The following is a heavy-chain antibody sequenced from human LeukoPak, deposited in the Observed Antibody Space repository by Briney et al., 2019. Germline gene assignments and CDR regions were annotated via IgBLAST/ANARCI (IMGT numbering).Heavy chain of an antibody. D-gene: IGHD3-16*02. CDR1: GFTFSSYA. CDR3: AKDRDDYVWGSYRYTAYFDY. CDR2: ISGSGGST. J-gene: IGHJ4*02. Sequence: GGSLRLPCAASGFTFSSYAMSWVRQAPGKGLGWVSAISGSGGSTYYADSVKGRFTISRDNSKNTLYLQMNSLRAEDTAVYYCAKDRDDYVWGSYRYTAYFDYWGQGTLVTVSS. V-gene: IGHV3-23*01.